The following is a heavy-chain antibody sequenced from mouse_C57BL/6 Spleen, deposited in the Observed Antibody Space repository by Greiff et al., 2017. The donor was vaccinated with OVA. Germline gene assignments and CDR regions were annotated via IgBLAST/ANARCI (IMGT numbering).Heavy chain of an antibody. CDR2: IDPSDSYT. Sequence: QVQLQQSGAELVMPGASVKLSCKASGYTFTSYWMHWVKQRPGQGLEWIGEIDPSDSYTNYNQKFKGKSTLTVDKSSSTAYMQLSSLTSEDSAVYYCARSLYYSNYWYFDVWGTGTTVTVSS. J-gene: IGHJ1*03. D-gene: IGHD2-5*01. CDR1: GYTFTSYW. V-gene: IGHV1-69*01. CDR3: ARSLYYSNYWYFDV.